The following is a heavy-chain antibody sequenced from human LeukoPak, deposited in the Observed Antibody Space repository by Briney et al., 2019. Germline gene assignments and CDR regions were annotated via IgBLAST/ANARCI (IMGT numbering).Heavy chain of an antibody. D-gene: IGHD4-11*01. J-gene: IGHJ4*02. CDR2: ISWDGGST. CDR1: GFTFDDYT. V-gene: IGHV3-43*01. Sequence: QAGGSLRLSCAASGFTFDDYTMHWVRQAPGKGLEWVSLISWDGGSTYYADSVKGRFTISRDNSKNSLYLQMNSLRTEDTALYYCASLDYPFDYWGQGTLVTVSS. CDR3: ASLDYPFDY.